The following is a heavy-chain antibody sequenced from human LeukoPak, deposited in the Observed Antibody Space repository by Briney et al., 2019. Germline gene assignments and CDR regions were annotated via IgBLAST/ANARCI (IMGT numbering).Heavy chain of an antibody. V-gene: IGHV1-46*01. CDR3: ASQPQLELPFADYYYYYMDV. CDR1: GYTCTSYY. CDR2: INPSGGST. J-gene: IGHJ6*03. Sequence: GASVKVSCKASGYTCTSYYMHWVRQAPGQGLEWMGIINPSGGSTSYAQKFQGRVTMTRDMSTSTVYMELSSLRSEDTAVYYCASQPQLELPFADYYYYYMDVWGKGTTVTVSS. D-gene: IGHD1-7*01.